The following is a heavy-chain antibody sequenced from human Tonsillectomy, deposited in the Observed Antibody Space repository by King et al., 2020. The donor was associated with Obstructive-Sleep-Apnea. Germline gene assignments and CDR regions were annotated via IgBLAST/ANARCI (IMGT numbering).Heavy chain of an antibody. Sequence: QLQESGPGLVKPSETLSLTCTVSGGSISSSSYWGWIRQPPGKGLEWIGHIYYSGSTYYNPSLKSRVTISGDTSKNQFSLELNSVTAADTAVYYCARADRDIAMGLFDYWGQGTLVTVSS. J-gene: IGHJ4*02. D-gene: IGHD5-18*01. CDR3: ARADRDIAMGLFDY. CDR2: IYYSGST. V-gene: IGHV4-39*07. CDR1: GGSISSSSY.